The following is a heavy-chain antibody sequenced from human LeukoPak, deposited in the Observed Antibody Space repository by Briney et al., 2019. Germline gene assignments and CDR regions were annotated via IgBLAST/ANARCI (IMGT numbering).Heavy chain of an antibody. V-gene: IGHV1-46*01. CDR2: INPSGGST. J-gene: IGHJ3*02. CDR1: GYTFTSYY. D-gene: IGHD3-3*01. Sequence: ASVKVSCKASGYTFTSYYMHWVRQAPGQGLEWMGIINPSGGSTSYAQKFQGRVTMTRDTSTSTVYMELSSLRSEDTAVYYCARDLHLRFLEWVPRGDAFDIWGQGTMVTVSS. CDR3: ARDLHLRFLEWVPRGDAFDI.